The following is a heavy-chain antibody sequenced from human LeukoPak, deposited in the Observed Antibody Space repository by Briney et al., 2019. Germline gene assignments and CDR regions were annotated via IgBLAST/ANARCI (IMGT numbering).Heavy chain of an antibody. CDR2: INHSGST. Sequence: SETLSLTCAVYGGSFSGYYWSWIRQPPGKGLEWIGEINHSGSTNYNPSLKSRVTISVDTSKNQFSLKLSSVTAADTAVYYCARHLGRITIFYYYFDYWGQGTLVTVSS. D-gene: IGHD3-9*01. V-gene: IGHV4-34*01. J-gene: IGHJ4*02. CDR3: ARHLGRITIFYYYFDY. CDR1: GGSFSGYY.